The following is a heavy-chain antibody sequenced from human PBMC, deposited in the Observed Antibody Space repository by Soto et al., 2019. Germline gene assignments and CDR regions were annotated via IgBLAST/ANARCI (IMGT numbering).Heavy chain of an antibody. CDR2: INAGNGNT. Sequence: ASVKVSCKASGYTFTSYAMHWVRQAPGQRLEWMGWINAGNGNTKYSQKFQGRVTITRDTSASTAYMELGSLRSEDTAVYYCAREKVAGAYWFGPRGQVHLVPVPS. V-gene: IGHV1-3*01. CDR1: GYTFTSYA. CDR3: AREKVAGAYWFGP. J-gene: IGHJ5*02. D-gene: IGHD6-19*01.